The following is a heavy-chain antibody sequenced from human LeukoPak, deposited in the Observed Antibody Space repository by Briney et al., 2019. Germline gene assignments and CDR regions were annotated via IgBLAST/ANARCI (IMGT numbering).Heavy chain of an antibody. V-gene: IGHV3-23*01. CDR3: ARAGIAAAGSDYYYGMDV. CDR2: ISGSGNYT. Sequence: GGSLRLSCAASGFTFSTYDMSWVRQSPGKGLEWVATISGSGNYTFYADSVKGRFTISRDNSKNTAHLQMNSLRAEDTAVYYCARAGIAAAGSDYYYGMDVWGQGTTVTVSS. D-gene: IGHD6-13*01. CDR1: GFTFSTYD. J-gene: IGHJ6*02.